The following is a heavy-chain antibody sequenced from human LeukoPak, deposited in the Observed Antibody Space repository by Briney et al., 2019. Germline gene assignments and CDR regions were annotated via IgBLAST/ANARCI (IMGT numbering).Heavy chain of an antibody. D-gene: IGHD3-22*01. CDR2: IYYSGST. CDR1: GGSISSGDYY. CDR3: ARVRGYYSPAAFDN. V-gene: IGHV4-30-4*08. Sequence: SETLSLTCTVSGGSISSGDYYWSWIRQPPGKGLEWIGYIYYSGSTYYNPSLKSRVTISVDTSKNQFSLKLSSVTAADTAVYYCARVRGYYSPAAFDNWGQGTMVTVSS. J-gene: IGHJ3*02.